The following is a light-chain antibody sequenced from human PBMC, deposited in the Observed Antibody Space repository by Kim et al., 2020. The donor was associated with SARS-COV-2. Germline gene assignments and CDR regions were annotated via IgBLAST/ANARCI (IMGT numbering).Light chain of an antibody. V-gene: IGKV3-15*01. CDR3: QQYNNWPRRT. CDR1: QSVSSN. Sequence: SPGERATLSCRASQSVSSNLAWYQQKPGQAPRLLIYGASTRATGIPARFSGIGSGTEFTLTISSLQSEDFAVYYCQQYNNWPRRTFGQGTKVDIK. J-gene: IGKJ1*01. CDR2: GAS.